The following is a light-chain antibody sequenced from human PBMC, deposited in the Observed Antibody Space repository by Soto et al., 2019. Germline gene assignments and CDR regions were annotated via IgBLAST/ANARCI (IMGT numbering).Light chain of an antibody. V-gene: IGLV2-14*01. Sequence: QSALTQPASVSASPGQSISISCTGTSSDVGGYNFVSWFQHHPGKAPKLMIYGVSNRPSGVSNRFSGSKSGNTASLIISGLQAEDEADYYCSSYTTSSTPLYVFGTGTKLTVL. CDR1: SSDVGGYNF. CDR2: GVS. J-gene: IGLJ1*01. CDR3: SSYTTSSTPLYV.